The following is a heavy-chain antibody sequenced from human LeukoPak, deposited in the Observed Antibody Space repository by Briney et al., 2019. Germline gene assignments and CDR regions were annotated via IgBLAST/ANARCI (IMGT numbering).Heavy chain of an antibody. CDR3: AELGITMIGGV. CDR2: ISSSGSTI. CDR1: GFSFSSFE. Sequence: GGSLRLSCVASGFSFSSFEMNWVRQAPGKGLEWVSYISSSGSTIYYADSVKGRFTISRDNAKNSLYLQMNSLRAEDTAVYYCAELGITMIGGVWGKGTTVTTSS. D-gene: IGHD3-10*02. V-gene: IGHV3-48*03. J-gene: IGHJ6*04.